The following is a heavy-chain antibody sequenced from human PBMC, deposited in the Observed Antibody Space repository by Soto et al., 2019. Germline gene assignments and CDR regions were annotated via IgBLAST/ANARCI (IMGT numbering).Heavy chain of an antibody. V-gene: IGHV2-5*02. CDR3: AQSYYDILTGNWFDP. J-gene: IGHJ5*02. CDR1: GFSLSTSGVG. D-gene: IGHD3-9*01. Sequence: QITLKESGPTLVKPTQTLTLTCTFSGFSLSTSGVGVGWIRQPPGKALEWLALIYWDDDKRYSPSLKSRLTITKDTSKNQVVLTMTTMDPVDTATYYCAQSYYDILTGNWFDPWGQGTLVTVSS. CDR2: IYWDDDK.